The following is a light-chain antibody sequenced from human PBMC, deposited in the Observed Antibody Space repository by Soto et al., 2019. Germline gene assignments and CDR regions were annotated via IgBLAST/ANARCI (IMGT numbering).Light chain of an antibody. CDR1: HTASNY. Sequence: DTQMAQSPSSLSASVGDRISITCRASHTASNYVNWYQQKPGEAPTLLISATSTLQSGVPSRFSGSGSGTDFTLTITSLQPEDFAIDYCQQTYTTPRTFGQVTKVAIK. V-gene: IGKV1-39*01. CDR3: QQTYTTPRT. J-gene: IGKJ1*01. CDR2: ATS.